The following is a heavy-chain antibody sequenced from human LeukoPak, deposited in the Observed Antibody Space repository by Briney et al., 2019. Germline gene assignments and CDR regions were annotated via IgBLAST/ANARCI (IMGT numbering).Heavy chain of an antibody. CDR1: GGSISSYY. D-gene: IGHD6-6*01. CDR2: IYTCGST. CDR3: ARHGSREAALPYNWFDP. J-gene: IGHJ5*02. V-gene: IGHV4-4*09. Sequence: SETLSLTCTVSGGSISSYYWGWIRQPPGKGLEWIGYIYTCGSTNYNPSLKSRVTISVDTSKNQFSLKLSSVTAADTAVYYCARHGSREAALPYNWFDPWGQGTLVTVSS.